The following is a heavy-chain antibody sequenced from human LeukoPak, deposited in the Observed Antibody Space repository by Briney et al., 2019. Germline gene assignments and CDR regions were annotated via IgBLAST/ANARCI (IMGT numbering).Heavy chain of an antibody. CDR3: ARVSWYFEGYYYYYMDV. J-gene: IGHJ6*03. CDR2: MNPNSGNT. Sequence: ASVKVSCKASGYTFTSYDINWVRQATGQGREWMGWMNPNSGNTGYAQKFQGRVTITRNTSISTAYMELSSLRSENTAVYYCARVSWYFEGYYYYYMDVWGKGTTVTVSS. V-gene: IGHV1-8*03. CDR1: GYTFTSYD. D-gene: IGHD3-9*01.